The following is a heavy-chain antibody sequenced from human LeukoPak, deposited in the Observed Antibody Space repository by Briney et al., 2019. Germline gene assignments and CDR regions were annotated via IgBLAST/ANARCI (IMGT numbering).Heavy chain of an antibody. CDR2: INHSGST. CDR3: ARGGAQYCRGFSASCYPGGY. D-gene: IGHD2-2*01. V-gene: IGHV4-34*01. CDR1: GGSFSGYC. Sequence: SETLSLTCAVYGGSFSGYCWSWIRQPPGKGLEWIGEINHSGSTNYNPSLKSRVTISVDTSKNQFSLKLSSVTAADTAVYYCARGGAQYCRGFSASCYPGGYWGQGTLVTVSS. J-gene: IGHJ4*02.